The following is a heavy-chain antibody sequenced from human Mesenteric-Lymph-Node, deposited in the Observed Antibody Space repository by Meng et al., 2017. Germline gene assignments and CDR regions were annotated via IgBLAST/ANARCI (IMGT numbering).Heavy chain of an antibody. D-gene: IGHD3-10*01. J-gene: IGHJ6*02. CDR3: TRGGDGFGEFYYYGMDV. Sequence: GESLKISCAASGFTFSSYAMHWVRQAPGKGLEWVAVISYDGSNKYYADSVKGRFTISRDNAKNSLYLQMNSLRAEDTAVYYCTRGGDGFGEFYYYGMDVWGQGTTVTVSS. CDR2: ISYDGSNK. CDR1: GFTFSSYA. V-gene: IGHV3-30*04.